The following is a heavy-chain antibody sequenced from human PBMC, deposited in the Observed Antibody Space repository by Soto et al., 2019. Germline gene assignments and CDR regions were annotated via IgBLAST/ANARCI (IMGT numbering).Heavy chain of an antibody. CDR1: GGSFSGYY. Sequence: SETLSLTCAVYGGSFSGYYWSWIRQPPGKGLEWIGEINHSGSTNYNPSLKSRVTISVDTYKNQFSLKLSSVTAADTAVYYCEIDSSDYDILTGYYDKAPVYGMDVWGQGTTVTVSS. CDR3: EIDSSDYDILTGYYDKAPVYGMDV. CDR2: INHSGST. J-gene: IGHJ6*02. V-gene: IGHV4-34*01. D-gene: IGHD3-9*01.